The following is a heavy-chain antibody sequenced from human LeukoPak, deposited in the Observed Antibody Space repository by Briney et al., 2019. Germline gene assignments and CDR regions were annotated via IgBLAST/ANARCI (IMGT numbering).Heavy chain of an antibody. J-gene: IGHJ4*02. D-gene: IGHD4-17*01. Sequence: SETLSLTCTVSGASISRSDYFWGWIRQPPGKGLEGIGSIYYSGSTYYSPSLKGRVTISVDTSKNQFSLKLTSVTAADTAVYYCARSSEYGDPFNYWGQGTLVTVSS. CDR3: ARSSEYGDPFNY. V-gene: IGHV4-39*01. CDR1: GASISRSDYF. CDR2: IYYSGST.